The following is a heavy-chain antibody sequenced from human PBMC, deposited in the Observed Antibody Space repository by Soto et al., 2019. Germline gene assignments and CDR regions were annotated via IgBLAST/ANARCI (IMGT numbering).Heavy chain of an antibody. Sequence: SETLSLTCKLSGGYFDSGGYYWSWIHQHPGKGLEWIGYIYYSGSTYYNPSLKSRVTISLDTSKNQFSLKLSSVTAADTAVYYCARDRSRAGYFDYWGQGALVTVSS. CDR1: GGYFDSGGYY. V-gene: IGHV4-31*03. CDR3: ARDRSRAGYFDY. D-gene: IGHD6-13*01. CDR2: IYYSGST. J-gene: IGHJ4*02.